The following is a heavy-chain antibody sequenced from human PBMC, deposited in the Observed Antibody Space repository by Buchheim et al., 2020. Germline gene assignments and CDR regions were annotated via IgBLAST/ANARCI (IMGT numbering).Heavy chain of an antibody. Sequence: QVQLVESGGGVVQPGRSLRLSCAASGFTFSSYGMHWVRQAPGKGLEWVAVISYDGSNKYYADSVKGRFTISRDNSKNTLYLQMNSLRAEDTAVYYCAKDREVAESWYFELWGRGTL. J-gene: IGHJ2*01. CDR1: GFTFSSYG. V-gene: IGHV3-30*18. CDR2: ISYDGSNK. CDR3: AKDREVAESWYFEL. D-gene: IGHD6-19*01.